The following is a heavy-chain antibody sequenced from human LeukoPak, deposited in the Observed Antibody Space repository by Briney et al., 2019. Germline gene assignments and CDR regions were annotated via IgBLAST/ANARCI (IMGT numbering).Heavy chain of an antibody. CDR2: ISSSGSTI. CDR3: ARYHCGGDCYPYYFDY. D-gene: IGHD2-21*02. J-gene: IGHJ4*02. CDR1: GFTFSDYY. Sequence: GVSMRLSCAASGFTFSDYYMSWIRPAPGKWLEWVSYISSSGSTIYYADSVKGRFTISRDNAKNSLYLQMNSLRAEDTAVYYCARYHCGGDCYPYYFDYWGQGTLVTVSS. V-gene: IGHV3-11*01.